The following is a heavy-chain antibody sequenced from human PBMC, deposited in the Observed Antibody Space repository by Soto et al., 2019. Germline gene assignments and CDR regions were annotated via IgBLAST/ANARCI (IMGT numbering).Heavy chain of an antibody. Sequence: PSQTLSLTCAISGDSVSGNSAAWNWIRQSPSRGLEWLGRTYYRSRWYNDYAVSVKSRITVTPDTSKNQFSLHLNSVTPEDTAVYYXAREFPYYVSSDSYLDYWGRGALVTVSS. J-gene: IGHJ4*02. CDR1: GDSVSGNSAA. V-gene: IGHV6-1*01. D-gene: IGHD3-16*01. CDR3: AREFPYYVSSDSYLDY. CDR2: TYYRSRWYN.